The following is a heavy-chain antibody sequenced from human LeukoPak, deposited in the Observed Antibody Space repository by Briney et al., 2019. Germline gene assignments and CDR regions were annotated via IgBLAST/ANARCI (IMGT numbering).Heavy chain of an antibody. CDR2: IKPKNGGT. J-gene: IGHJ6*02. V-gene: IGHV1-2*02. CDR1: GYTFTDYY. Sequence: ASVKVSCKASGYTFTDYYVHWVRQAPGQGLEWMGWIKPKNGGTTYARNFQGRVTMTRDTSISTAYMDLSSLRSDDTAVYYCARELMSTVTYYYSGVNVWGQGTTITVSS. CDR3: ARELMSTVTYYYSGVNV. D-gene: IGHD4-11*01.